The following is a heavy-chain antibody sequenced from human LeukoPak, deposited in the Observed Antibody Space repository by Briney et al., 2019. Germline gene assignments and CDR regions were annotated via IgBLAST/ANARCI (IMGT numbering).Heavy chain of an antibody. Sequence: PSETLSLTCTVSGGSISSSSYYWGWIRQPPGKGLEWIGSIYYSGSTYYNPSLKSRVTISVDTSKNQFSLKLSSVTAADTAVYFCARDLHTYYPLFDPWGQGTLVIVSS. CDR3: ARDLHTYYPLFDP. CDR1: GGSISSSSYY. J-gene: IGHJ5*02. CDR2: IYYSGST. V-gene: IGHV4-39*07. D-gene: IGHD3-10*01.